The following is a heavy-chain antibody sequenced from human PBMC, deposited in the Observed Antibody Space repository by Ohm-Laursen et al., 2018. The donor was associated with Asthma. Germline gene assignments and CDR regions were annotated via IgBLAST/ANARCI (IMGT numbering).Heavy chain of an antibody. CDR3: ASRGYCSSTSCYADYYYGMDV. CDR2: IIPIFGTA. CDR1: GGTFSSYA. D-gene: IGHD2-2*03. V-gene: IGHV1-69*13. Sequence: SVKVSCKSSGGTFSSYAISWVRQAPGQGLEWMGGIIPIFGTANYAQKFQGRVTITADESTSTAYMELSGLRSEDTAVYYCASRGYCSSTSCYADYYYGMDVWGQGTTVTVSS. J-gene: IGHJ6*02.